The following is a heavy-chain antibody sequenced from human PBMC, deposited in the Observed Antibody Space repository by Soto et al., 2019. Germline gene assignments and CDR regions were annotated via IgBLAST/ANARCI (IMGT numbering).Heavy chain of an antibody. CDR2: IWYDGGYK. Sequence: QVQLVESGGGVVQPGRSLRLSCTASGLTFSNYGMHWVRQAPGKGLEWVAVIWYDGGYKYADSVKGRFTISRDNSKNTLYLQMNSLRVEDTAVYYCARHQSGYKHLGDDWGEGTLVTVSS. D-gene: IGHD5-12*01. V-gene: IGHV3-33*01. CDR1: GLTFSNYG. CDR3: ARHQSGYKHLGDD. J-gene: IGHJ4*02.